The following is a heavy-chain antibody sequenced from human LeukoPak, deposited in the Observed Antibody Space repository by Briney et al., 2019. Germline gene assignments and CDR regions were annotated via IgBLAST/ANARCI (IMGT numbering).Heavy chain of an antibody. V-gene: IGHV4-39*01. Sequence: PSETLSLTCTVSGDSISSSSSYYWGWIRQPPGKGLEWIGSIYYSGSTYYNPSLKSQITISVDTSKNQFSLKLSSVTAADTAVYYCARHRCSGTYYGWFDPWGQGTLVTVSS. CDR3: ARHRCSGTYYGWFDP. J-gene: IGHJ5*02. CDR2: IYYSGST. CDR1: GDSISSSSSYY. D-gene: IGHD1-26*01.